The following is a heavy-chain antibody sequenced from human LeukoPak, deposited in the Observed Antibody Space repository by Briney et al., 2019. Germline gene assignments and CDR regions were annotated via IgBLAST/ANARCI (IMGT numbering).Heavy chain of an antibody. CDR2: IFHSGSV. J-gene: IGHJ4*02. D-gene: IGHD2-15*01. V-gene: IGHV4-38-2*02. CDR3: ARVVASTSIDS. Sequence: PSETLSLTCIVSGYSISSSYFWGWVRQPPGKGLEWIGSIFHSGSVYYNPSLKSRVTISVDPSKNRFSLKLTSVTAADTAVYYCARVVASTSIDSWGQGTLVTVSP. CDR1: GYSISSSYF.